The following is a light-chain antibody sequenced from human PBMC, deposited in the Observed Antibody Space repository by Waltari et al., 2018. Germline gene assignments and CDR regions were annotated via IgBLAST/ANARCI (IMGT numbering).Light chain of an antibody. CDR1: QSIGRS. Sequence: EIVLTQSPGTLSLSPGERATLSCRASQSIGRSLVWYQQKPGQAPRLLIYDVSRRATCIRDRFSGSGYGTDFSLTISRLGPEDFAVYYCQKYERLPATFGQGTTVEI. V-gene: IGKV3-20*01. CDR2: DVS. J-gene: IGKJ1*01. CDR3: QKYERLPAT.